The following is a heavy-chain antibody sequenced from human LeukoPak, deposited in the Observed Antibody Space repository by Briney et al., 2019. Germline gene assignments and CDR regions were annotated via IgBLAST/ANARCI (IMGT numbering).Heavy chain of an antibody. Sequence: GASVKVSCKASGYTFTSYDINWVRQATGQGLEWMGWMNPNSGNTGYAQKFQGRVTITRNTSISTAYMELSSLRSEDTAVYYCARIFCSSTSCYDWVYYMDVWGKGTTVTVSS. CDR3: ARIFCSSTSCYDWVYYMDV. CDR1: GYTFTSYD. CDR2: MNPNSGNT. J-gene: IGHJ6*03. V-gene: IGHV1-8*01. D-gene: IGHD2-2*01.